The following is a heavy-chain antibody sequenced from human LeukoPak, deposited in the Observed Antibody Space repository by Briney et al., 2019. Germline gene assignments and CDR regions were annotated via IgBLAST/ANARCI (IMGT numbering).Heavy chain of an antibody. CDR3: ASLYGEVLDY. D-gene: IGHD4-17*01. CDR1: GFTFSSYS. V-gene: IGHV3-48*01. J-gene: IGHJ4*02. CDR2: ISSSTSTI. Sequence: PGGSLRLSCAASGFTFSSYSMNWVRQAPGKGLEWVSYISSSTSTIYYADSVKGRFTISRDNAKNSLYLQMNSLRVEDTAVYYCASLYGEVLDYWGQGTPVTVSS.